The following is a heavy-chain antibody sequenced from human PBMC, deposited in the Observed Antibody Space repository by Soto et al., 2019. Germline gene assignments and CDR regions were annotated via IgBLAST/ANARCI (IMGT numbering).Heavy chain of an antibody. D-gene: IGHD3-3*01. CDR2: IIPVLGTV. J-gene: IGHJ6*02. CDR1: GGTFSSNA. Sequence: QVQLVQSGAEVKKPGSSVKVSCKASGGTFSSNAINWVRQAPGQGLEWMGGIIPVLGTVDYAQNFQGRLTINADKSMETAYMDLSSLRSEDTDVYYGARANFRSGLRFLEWISHHHSHYDMDVWGQGTTVTVSS. V-gene: IGHV1-69*06. CDR3: ARANFRSGLRFLEWISHHHSHYDMDV.